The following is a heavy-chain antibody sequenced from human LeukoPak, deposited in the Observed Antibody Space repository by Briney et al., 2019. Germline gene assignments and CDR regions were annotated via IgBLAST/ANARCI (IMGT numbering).Heavy chain of an antibody. J-gene: IGHJ4*02. CDR2: INAGNGNT. CDR3: ARAHAGTLDF. Sequence: ASVKVSCKASGYTFTSYAMHWVRQAPGQRLEWMGWINAGNGNTKYSQKFQGRVTVTCDTSTSTAYLELRSLKLEDTAVYYCARAHAGTLDFWGQGTLVTVSS. V-gene: IGHV1-3*01. D-gene: IGHD6-13*01. CDR1: GYTFTSYA.